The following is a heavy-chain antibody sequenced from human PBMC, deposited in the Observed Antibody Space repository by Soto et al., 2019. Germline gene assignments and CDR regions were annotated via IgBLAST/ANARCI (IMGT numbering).Heavy chain of an antibody. V-gene: IGHV1-69*12. CDR1: GRTFSSYT. J-gene: IGHJ2*01. CDR2: IIPIFGTA. D-gene: IGHD5-12*01. Sequence: QVQLVQSGAEVKKPGSSVTVSCKASGRTFSSYTISWVRQAPGQGLEWMGGIIPIFGTANYAQKFQGRVTITADESTSTADMGLSSLRSEDTAVYYCARGNHRWLQLWYFDLWGRGTLVTVSS. CDR3: ARGNHRWLQLWYFDL.